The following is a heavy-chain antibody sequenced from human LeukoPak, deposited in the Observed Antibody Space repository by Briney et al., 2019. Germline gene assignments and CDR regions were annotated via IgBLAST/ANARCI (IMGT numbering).Heavy chain of an antibody. CDR2: IWYDGSNK. CDR3: GNWFDP. CDR1: GFTFSNYA. Sequence: PGGSLRLSCAASGFTFSNYAIHWVRQAPGKGLEGVAVIWYDGSNKYYADSVQGRFTISRDNSKNTLYLQMNSLRAEDTAVYYCGNWFDPWGQGTLVTVSS. J-gene: IGHJ5*02. V-gene: IGHV3-33*01.